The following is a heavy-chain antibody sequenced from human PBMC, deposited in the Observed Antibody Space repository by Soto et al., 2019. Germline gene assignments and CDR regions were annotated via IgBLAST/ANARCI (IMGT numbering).Heavy chain of an antibody. CDR3: ARSSLAAAGTNRDYYYYGMDV. CDR1: GGTFSSYA. CDR2: IIPIFGTA. J-gene: IGHJ6*02. Sequence: SVKVSCKASGGTFSSYAISWVRQAPGQGLEWMGGIIPIFGTANYAQKFQGRVTITADESTSTAYMELSSLRSEDTAVYYCARSSLAAAGTNRDYYYYGMDVWGQGTTVTV. V-gene: IGHV1-69*13. D-gene: IGHD6-13*01.